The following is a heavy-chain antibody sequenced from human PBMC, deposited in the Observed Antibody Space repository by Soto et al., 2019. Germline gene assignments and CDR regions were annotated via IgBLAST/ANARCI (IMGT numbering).Heavy chain of an antibody. V-gene: IGHV1-46*01. D-gene: IGHD3-9*01. CDR1: GYTFTNYF. Sequence: VRLVQSGPEVKKPGASVIVSCKASGYTFTNYFIHWVRQAPGQGLEWVAIINPSDGDTNYAQNFQGRVTLTRDTSTGTAHMELSSLRSEDTAVYYFARVRISVRSSIGILTGPAPLDFWGQGTLVTVSS. CDR3: ARVRISVRSSIGILTGPAPLDF. J-gene: IGHJ4*02. CDR2: INPSDGDT.